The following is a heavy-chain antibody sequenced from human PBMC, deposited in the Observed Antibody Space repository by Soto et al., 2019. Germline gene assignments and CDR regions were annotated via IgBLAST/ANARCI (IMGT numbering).Heavy chain of an antibody. CDR2: IYYSVST. J-gene: IGHJ4*02. CDR3: ASLDGYNRAFDY. CDR1: GGSSISSSYY. D-gene: IGHD5-12*01. V-gene: IGHV4-39*01. Sequence: PSETLSLTCTVSGGSSISSSYYWGWIRQPPGKGLEWLGSIYYSVSTYYNPSLKSRVTISVDTSKNQFSLKLSSVTAADTAVYYCASLDGYNRAFDYWGQGTLVTVSS.